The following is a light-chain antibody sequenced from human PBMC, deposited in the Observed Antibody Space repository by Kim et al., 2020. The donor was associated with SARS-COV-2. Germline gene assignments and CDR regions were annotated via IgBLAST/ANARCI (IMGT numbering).Light chain of an antibody. J-gene: IGLJ2*01. Sequence: GQKVTISCSGGSSNIGSNPVAWYQQLPGTAPKLLIYDDYERPSGIPDRFSGSKSGTSATLGITGLQTGDEADYYCGTWDTSLSVVLFGGGTQLTVL. V-gene: IGLV1-51*01. CDR3: GTWDTSLSVVL. CDR2: DDY. CDR1: SSNIGSNP.